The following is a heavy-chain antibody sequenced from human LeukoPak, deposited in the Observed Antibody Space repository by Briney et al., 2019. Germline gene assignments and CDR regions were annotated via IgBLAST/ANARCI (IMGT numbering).Heavy chain of an antibody. CDR3: ARDSCSSTSCYLGLYYFYYYGMDV. J-gene: IGHJ6*02. CDR2: ISAYNVNT. V-gene: IGHV1-18*01. Sequence: GASVKVSYKASGYTFTSYGISWVRQAPGQGVEWVGWISAYNVNTNSEQKLQVRVTMTTDTSTSTAYMEVRSLRSDDTAVYYCARDSCSSTSCYLGLYYFYYYGMDVWGQGTTVTVSS. D-gene: IGHD2-2*01. CDR1: GYTFTSYG.